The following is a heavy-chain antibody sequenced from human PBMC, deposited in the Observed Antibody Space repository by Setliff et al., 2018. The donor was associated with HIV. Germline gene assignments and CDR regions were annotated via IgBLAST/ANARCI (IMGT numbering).Heavy chain of an antibody. J-gene: IGHJ4*02. CDR2: IKSKRDGETI. CDR3: MDFAIAGAWDY. D-gene: IGHD6-13*01. CDR1: GFILSEDW. Sequence: GGSLRLSCAVSGFILSEDWMSWVRQAPGKGLEWLGRIKSKRDGETIDYTAPVKGRFTISRDDSKNTLYLEMNDLKTEDTAVYYCMDFAIAGAWDYWGQGTLVTVSS. V-gene: IGHV3-15*01.